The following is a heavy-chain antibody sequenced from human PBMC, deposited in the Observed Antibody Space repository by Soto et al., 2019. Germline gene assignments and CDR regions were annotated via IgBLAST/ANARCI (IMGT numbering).Heavy chain of an antibody. Sequence: QVQLVQSGAEVKKPGASVKVSCKASGYTFTSDGISWVRQAPGQGLEWMGWISAYNGNTNYAQKLQVRVTMTTDTSTSTAYMELGSLGSYDTAVYYCASDRGVYGMDVWGQGTTVTVSS. CDR3: ASDRGVYGMDV. D-gene: IGHD2-8*01. V-gene: IGHV1-18*01. CDR2: ISAYNGNT. J-gene: IGHJ6*02. CDR1: GYTFTSDG.